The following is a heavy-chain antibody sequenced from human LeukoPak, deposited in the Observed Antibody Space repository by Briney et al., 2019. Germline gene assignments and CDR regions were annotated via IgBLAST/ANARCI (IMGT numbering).Heavy chain of an antibody. CDR1: RYSISSGYY. J-gene: IGHJ6*03. CDR2: IDHSGGT. D-gene: IGHD5-18*01. Sequence: SETLSLTCTVSRYSISSGYYWGWFLQPPGKGLEGFGRIDHSGGTYYNQSLKRRVAISVDTSTNQLSLKLSSVTAADTAVYYCARDVRTAMAYDMDVWGKGTTATVSS. V-gene: IGHV4-38-2*02. CDR3: ARDVRTAMAYDMDV.